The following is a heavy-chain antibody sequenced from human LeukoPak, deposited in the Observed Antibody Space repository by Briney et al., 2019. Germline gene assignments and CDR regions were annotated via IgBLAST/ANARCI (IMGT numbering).Heavy chain of an antibody. D-gene: IGHD2/OR15-2a*01. V-gene: IGHV1-2*02. CDR3: ARTFYDTLDSDAFDF. J-gene: IGHJ3*01. Sequence: VSVKVSCKASGYTFTGYYMHWVRQAPGQGLEWMGWIIPNSGATNNAQKFQGRVTMTRDTSISTAYMELSRLRSDDTAVYYCARTFYDTLDSDAFDFWGQGTMVIVSS. CDR1: GYTFTGYY. CDR2: IIPNSGAT.